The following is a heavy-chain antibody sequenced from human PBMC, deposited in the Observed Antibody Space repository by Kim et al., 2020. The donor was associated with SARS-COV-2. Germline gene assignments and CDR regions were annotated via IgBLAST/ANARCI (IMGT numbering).Heavy chain of an antibody. CDR2: IGRSGDTT. CDR3: AAGGGNQFDY. CDR1: GFTFDIYS. V-gene: IGHV3-23*01. Sequence: GGSLRLSCAASGFTFDIYSMSWVRQAPGKGLEWVSTIGRSGDTTYYADSVKGRFTISRDNSKTTLFLQMNTLRAEDTAVYYCAAGGGNQFDYWGQGTLVT. D-gene: IGHD1-26*01. J-gene: IGHJ4*02.